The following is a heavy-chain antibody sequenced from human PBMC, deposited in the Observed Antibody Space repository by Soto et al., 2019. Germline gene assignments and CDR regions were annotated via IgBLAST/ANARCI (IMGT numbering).Heavy chain of an antibody. D-gene: IGHD2-2*01. CDR3: ARGRYCSSTSCPSVVAFDI. Sequence: ASVKVSCKASGYTFTSYDINWVRQATGQGLEWMGWMNPNSGNTGYAQKFQGRVTMTRNTSISTAYMELSSLRSEDTAVYYCARGRYCSSTSCPSVVAFDIWGQGTMVTVSS. CDR1: GYTFTSYD. V-gene: IGHV1-8*01. J-gene: IGHJ3*02. CDR2: MNPNSGNT.